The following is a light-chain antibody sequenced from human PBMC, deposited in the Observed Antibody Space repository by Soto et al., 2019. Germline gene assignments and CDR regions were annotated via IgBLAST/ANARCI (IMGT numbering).Light chain of an antibody. V-gene: IGKV3-15*01. CDR1: QSVSSN. Sequence: EIMMTQSPATLSVSPGERATLSCRASQSVSSNLAWYQQKPGQAPRLLIYGASTRATGIPARFSGSGSGTDFTLTISSLQPEDFATYYCQQFNSYPLTFGQGTRLEIK. CDR3: QQFNSYPLT. CDR2: GAS. J-gene: IGKJ5*01.